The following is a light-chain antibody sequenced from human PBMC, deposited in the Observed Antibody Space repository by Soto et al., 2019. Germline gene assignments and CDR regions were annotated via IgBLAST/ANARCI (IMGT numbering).Light chain of an antibody. J-gene: IGKJ4*01. V-gene: IGKV3-15*01. Sequence: EIMMTQSPATLSVSPGERATLSCRASQSVSSNLAWYQQKPGQAPRLLIYSASTRATGIPARFSGSGSGTEFTLPLSSLPSEDFALYYWQQYNNGPPLTFGGGTKVEIK. CDR3: QQYNNGPPLT. CDR2: SAS. CDR1: QSVSSN.